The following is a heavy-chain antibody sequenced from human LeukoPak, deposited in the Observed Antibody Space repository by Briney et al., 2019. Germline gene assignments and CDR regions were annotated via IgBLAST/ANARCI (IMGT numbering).Heavy chain of an antibody. CDR2: IYHSGST. Sequence: SETLSLTCAVSGGSISSSNWWTWVRPPPGKGLEWIGNIYHSGSTKYNPSLKSRVTISVDKSKNQFSLSLSSVTAADTAFYHCARGNGSSYFFDYWGQGTLVTVSS. V-gene: IGHV4-4*02. CDR1: GGSISSSNW. CDR3: ARGNGSSYFFDY. J-gene: IGHJ4*02. D-gene: IGHD6-6*01.